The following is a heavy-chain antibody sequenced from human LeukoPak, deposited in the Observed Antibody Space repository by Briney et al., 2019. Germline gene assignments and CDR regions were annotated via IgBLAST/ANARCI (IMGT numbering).Heavy chain of an antibody. J-gene: IGHJ3*02. Sequence: PSETLSLTCTVSGGSFSSYYWGWIRQPPGKGLEWIGSIYYSGSTYYNPSLKSRVTISVDTSKNQFSLKLSSVTAADTAVYYCARGLVVVTAIHAFDIWGQGTMVTVSS. CDR3: ARGLVVVTAIHAFDI. V-gene: IGHV4-39*07. CDR1: GGSFSSYY. D-gene: IGHD2-21*02. CDR2: IYYSGST.